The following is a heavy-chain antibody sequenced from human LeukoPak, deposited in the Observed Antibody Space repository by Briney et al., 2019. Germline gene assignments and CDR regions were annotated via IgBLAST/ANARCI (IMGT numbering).Heavy chain of an antibody. J-gene: IGHJ4*02. D-gene: IGHD6-25*01. Sequence: GASVKVSCKASGYRFTDFSIYWVRQAPGQELEWMGWFNPNTGDAKYAEKFQGWITMTSDTSIRTAYMEIRSLKSDDTAIYYCATGGPQTSGEKRGLDYWGQGTLVAVSS. CDR3: ATGGPQTSGEKRGLDY. CDR1: GYRFTDFS. CDR2: FNPNTGDA. V-gene: IGHV1-2*04.